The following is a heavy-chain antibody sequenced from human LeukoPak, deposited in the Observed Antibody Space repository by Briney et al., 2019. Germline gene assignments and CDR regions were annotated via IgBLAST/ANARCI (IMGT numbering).Heavy chain of an antibody. J-gene: IGHJ4*02. V-gene: IGHV3-21*06. CDR3: ARDPSSRGGFDY. D-gene: IGHD6-13*01. CDR2: ISSSGINI. CDR1: GFIFSNYN. Sequence: KPGGSLRLSCAASGFIFSNYNMNWVRQAPGKGLEWVSSISSSGINIYSADSVKGRFTISRDNAENSLFLQMDSLRAEDTAVYYCARDPSSRGGFDYWGQGTLVTVSS.